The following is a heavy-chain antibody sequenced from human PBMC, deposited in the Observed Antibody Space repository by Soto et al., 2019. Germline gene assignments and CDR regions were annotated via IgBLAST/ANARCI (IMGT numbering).Heavy chain of an antibody. D-gene: IGHD3-16*02. CDR3: ARLSYRSFNFDY. CDR2: IDWDDDK. J-gene: IGHJ4*02. Sequence: SGPTLVNPTQTLTLTCTFSGFSLSTSGMCVSWLRQPPGKALEWLALIDWDDDKYYSTSLKTRLTISKDTSKNQVVLTVTNMDPVHTATYFCARLSYRSFNFDYVCQGTLVTVSS. CDR1: GFSLSTSGMC. V-gene: IGHV2-70*01.